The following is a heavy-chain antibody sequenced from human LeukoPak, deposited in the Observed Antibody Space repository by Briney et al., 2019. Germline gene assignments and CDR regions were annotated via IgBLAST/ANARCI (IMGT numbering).Heavy chain of an antibody. CDR2: ISGSGGST. CDR3: AKDGPGPYCSGGSCYSAPYFQH. J-gene: IGHJ1*01. V-gene: IGHV3-23*01. Sequence: GRSLRLSCAASGFTFSSYAMSWVRQAPGKGLEWVSAISGSGGSTYYADSVKGRFTISKDNSKNTLYLQMNSLRAEDTAVYYCAKDGPGPYCSGGSCYSAPYFQHWGQGTLVTVSS. CDR1: GFTFSSYA. D-gene: IGHD2-15*01.